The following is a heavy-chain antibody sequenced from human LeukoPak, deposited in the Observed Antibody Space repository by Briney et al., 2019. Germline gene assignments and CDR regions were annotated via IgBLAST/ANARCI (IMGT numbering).Heavy chain of an antibody. Sequence: SETLSLTCSVSGDSISGYFWSWIRQPPGKGLEWIGYIYSSGSTNYNPSLKSRVSISVDTSKNQVSLELTSVIAADTAIYYCARHTPPPTGFCSSTGCYMTGSEYFGMDVWGKGTTVTVSS. D-gene: IGHD2-2*02. V-gene: IGHV4-4*09. J-gene: IGHJ6*04. CDR1: GDSISGYF. CDR2: IYSSGST. CDR3: ARHTPPPTGFCSSTGCYMTGSEYFGMDV.